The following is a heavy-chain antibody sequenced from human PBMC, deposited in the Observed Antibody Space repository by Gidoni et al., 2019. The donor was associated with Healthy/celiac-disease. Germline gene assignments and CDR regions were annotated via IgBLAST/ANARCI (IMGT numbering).Heavy chain of an antibody. CDR2: INPNSGGT. D-gene: IGHD6-13*01. CDR3: ARVGHSSSWYDFDY. CDR1: GYPFTGYY. Sequence: VQLVQYGAEVKKPGASVKASCKASGYPFTGYYMHWVRQSPGQGLEWMGWINPNSGGTNYAHKFQGRVTMTRDTSISTAYMELSRLRSDDTAVYYCARVGHSSSWYDFDYWGQGTLVTVSS. J-gene: IGHJ4*02. V-gene: IGHV1-2*07.